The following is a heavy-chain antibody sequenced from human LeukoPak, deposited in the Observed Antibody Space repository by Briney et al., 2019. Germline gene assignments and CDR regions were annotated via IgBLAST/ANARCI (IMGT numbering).Heavy chain of an antibody. CDR2: INWNGGST. J-gene: IGHJ4*02. D-gene: IGHD3-16*02. CDR1: GFTFDDYG. CDR3: ARTGYYDYVWGSYRSTYYFDY. Sequence: PGGSLRLSCAASGFTFDDYGMSWVRQAPGKGLEWVSGINWNGGSTGYADSVKGRFTIPRDNAKNSLYLQMNSLRAEDTALYYCARTGYYDYVWGSYRSTYYFDYWGQGTLVTVSS. V-gene: IGHV3-20*04.